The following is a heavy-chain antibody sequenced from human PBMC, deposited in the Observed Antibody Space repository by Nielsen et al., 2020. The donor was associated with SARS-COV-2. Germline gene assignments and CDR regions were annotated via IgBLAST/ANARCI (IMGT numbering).Heavy chain of an antibody. V-gene: IGHV1-69*13. CDR3: AHTGNSWYSPQI. D-gene: IGHD6-13*01. CDR1: GGTFSSYA. CDR2: IIPIFGTA. Sequence: SVKVSCKASGGTFSSYAISWVRQAPGQGLEWMGGIIPIFGTANYAQKFQGRVTITADESTSTAYMELSSLRSEDTAVYYCAHTGNSWYSPQIWGQGTMVTVSS. J-gene: IGHJ3*02.